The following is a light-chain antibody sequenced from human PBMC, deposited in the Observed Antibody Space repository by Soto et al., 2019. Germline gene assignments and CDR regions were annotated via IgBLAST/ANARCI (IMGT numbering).Light chain of an antibody. CDR1: SSNIGNNY. CDR2: ANN. J-gene: IGLJ3*02. CDR3: ATWDSSLSAWL. Sequence: QSVLTQPPSLSAAPGQTVTISCSGGSSNIGNNYVSWYQQVAGTTPKLLIFANNKRPSGIPDRFSGSKSGTSATLGIAGLQTGDAADYYCATWDSSLSAWLFGGGTKLTVL. V-gene: IGLV1-51*01.